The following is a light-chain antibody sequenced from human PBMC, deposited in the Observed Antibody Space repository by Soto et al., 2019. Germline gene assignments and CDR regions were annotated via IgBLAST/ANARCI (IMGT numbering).Light chain of an antibody. CDR3: QQRRNWLT. J-gene: IGKJ4*01. V-gene: IGKV3-11*01. CDR2: DAS. Sequence: EIVLTQSPATLSLSPGERATLSCRASQSVSSYLAWYQQKPGQAPRLLIYDASNRATGSAARFSGSGSGTDFTLTISSLEPEDFAVYYCQQRRNWLTFGGGTEVEI. CDR1: QSVSSY.